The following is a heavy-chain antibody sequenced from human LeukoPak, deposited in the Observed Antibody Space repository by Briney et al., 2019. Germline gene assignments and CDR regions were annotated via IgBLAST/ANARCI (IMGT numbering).Heavy chain of an antibody. V-gene: IGHV1-3*01. Sequence: SVKLSCNASGYTFTSYAMHWVRQAPGQRLEWMGWINAGNGNTKYSQKFQGRVTITRDTSASTAYMELSSPRSEDTAVYYCARDLTYSSAPGADMDVWGKGTTVTVSS. CDR3: ARDLTYSSAPGADMDV. D-gene: IGHD6-25*01. CDR1: GYTFTSYA. CDR2: INAGNGNT. J-gene: IGHJ6*03.